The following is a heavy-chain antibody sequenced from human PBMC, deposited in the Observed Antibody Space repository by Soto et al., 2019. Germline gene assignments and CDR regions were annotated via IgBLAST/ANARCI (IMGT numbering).Heavy chain of an antibody. CDR1: GFTFTNYA. V-gene: IGHV3-23*01. CDR2: ISGSGDKT. Sequence: EVQLLESGGGLVQPGGSLRLSCAASGFTFTNYAMSWVRQTPGKGLEWVSTISGSGDKTFYADAVKGRFTISRDNSKNTLYVQMYSLEVEDTAVYYCAKGGSAYCSGGTCYHPFDYWGQGTLVTVSS. J-gene: IGHJ4*02. CDR3: AKGGSAYCSGGTCYHPFDY. D-gene: IGHD2-15*01.